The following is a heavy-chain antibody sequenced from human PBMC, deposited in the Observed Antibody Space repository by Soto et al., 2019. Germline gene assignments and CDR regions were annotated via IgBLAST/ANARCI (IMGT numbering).Heavy chain of an antibody. CDR1: GFSFSLYW. CDR2: INGDGSDT. V-gene: IGHV3-74*01. J-gene: IGHJ3*02. D-gene: IGHD1-26*01. CDR3: ARDFGEVGATAVYDI. Sequence: EVQLVESGGGLVQPGGSLRLSCAASGFSFSLYWMHWVRQAPGKGLVWVSRINGDGSDTSYGDSVKGRFTTSRDNAKNTLYLNMNSLGAEDKAVYYCARDFGEVGATAVYDIWGQGTMVTVSS.